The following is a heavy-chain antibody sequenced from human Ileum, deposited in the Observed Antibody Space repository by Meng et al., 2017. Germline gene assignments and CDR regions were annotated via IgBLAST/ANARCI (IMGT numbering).Heavy chain of an antibody. CDR1: GGSFMGYY. CDR3: ARNYYDSSGEDSNDY. D-gene: IGHD3-22*01. CDR2: INHSGST. V-gene: IGHV4-34*02. J-gene: IGHJ4*02. Sequence: QVQLPQWGAGLLKPSDTLSLTGPVFGGSFMGYYWSWIRQPPGKGLEWIGEINHSGSTNYNPSLKSRVTISVDTSKNQFSLKLSSVTAADTAVYYCARNYYDSSGEDSNDYWGQGTLVTVSS.